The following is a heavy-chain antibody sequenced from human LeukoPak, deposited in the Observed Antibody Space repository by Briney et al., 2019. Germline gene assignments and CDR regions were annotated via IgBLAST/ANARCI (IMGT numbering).Heavy chain of an antibody. CDR3: ATGYCSSTSCSHLRWYYGMDV. V-gene: IGHV1-24*01. CDR2: FAPEDGET. CDR1: GYTLTELS. Sequence: ASVKVSCKVSGYTLTELSMHWVRQAPGKGLEAMGGFAPEDGETIYAQKFQGRVTMTEDTSTDTAYMELSSLRSEDPAVYYCATGYCSSTSCSHLRWYYGMDVWGQGTTVTVSS. J-gene: IGHJ6*02. D-gene: IGHD2-2*01.